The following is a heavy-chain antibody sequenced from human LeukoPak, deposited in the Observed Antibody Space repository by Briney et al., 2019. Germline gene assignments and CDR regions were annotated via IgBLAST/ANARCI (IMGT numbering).Heavy chain of an antibody. D-gene: IGHD6-19*01. J-gene: IGHJ4*02. V-gene: IGHV4-59*01. CDR2: IYYSGTT. CDR3: ERYQQWLTYYFDC. Sequence: SETLSLTCTVSAGSISSYYWSWIRQPPGHGLEWIGYIYYSGTTNYNPSLKSRVTISVDTTKNQFSLKLSSVTAADTAVYYCERYQQWLTYYFDCWGQGTLVTVSS. CDR1: AGSISSYY.